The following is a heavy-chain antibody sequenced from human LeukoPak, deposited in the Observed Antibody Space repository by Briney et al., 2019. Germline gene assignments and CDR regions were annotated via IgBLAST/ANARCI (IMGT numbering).Heavy chain of an antibody. CDR1: GGSISSSSYY. Sequence: SSETLSLTCTVSGGSISSSSYYWGWIRQPPGQGLEWIGSIYYSGSTFYNPSLKSRVTISVDTSKNQFSLKLSSVTAADTAVYYCARDPGGYYFDYFDYWGQGTLVTVSS. V-gene: IGHV4-39*07. J-gene: IGHJ4*02. CDR3: ARDPGGYYFDYFDY. CDR2: IYYSGST. D-gene: IGHD2/OR15-2a*01.